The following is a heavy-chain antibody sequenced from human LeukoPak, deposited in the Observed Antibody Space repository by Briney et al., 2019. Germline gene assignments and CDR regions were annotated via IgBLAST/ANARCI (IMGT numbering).Heavy chain of an antibody. D-gene: IGHD2-2*01. CDR1: GYTFTSYG. CDR2: ISAYNGNT. V-gene: IGHV1-18*01. Sequence: ASVKVSCKASGYTFTSYGISWVRQAPGQGLEWMGWISAYNGNTNYAQKLQGRVTMTTDTSTSTAYMELRSLRSDDTAVCYCARDLTVVPAAYFDYWGQGTLVTASS. CDR3: ARDLTVVPAAYFDY. J-gene: IGHJ4*02.